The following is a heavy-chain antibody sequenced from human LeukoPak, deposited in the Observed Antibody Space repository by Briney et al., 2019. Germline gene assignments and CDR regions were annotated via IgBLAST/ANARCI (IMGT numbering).Heavy chain of an antibody. CDR1: GFTFSSYA. CDR3: AKDISGSYSAFGI. J-gene: IGHJ3*02. V-gene: IGHV3-23*01. D-gene: IGHD1-26*01. Sequence: GGSLRLSCAASGFTFSSYAMSWVRQAPGKGLEWVSAISGSGGSTYYADSVKGRFTISRDNAKNSLYLQMNSLRAEDTALYYCAKDISGSYSAFGIWGQGTMVTVSS. CDR2: ISGSGGST.